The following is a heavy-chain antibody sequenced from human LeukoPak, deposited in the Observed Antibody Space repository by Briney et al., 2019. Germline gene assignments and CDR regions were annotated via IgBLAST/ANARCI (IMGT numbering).Heavy chain of an antibody. V-gene: IGHV1-8*01. Sequence: ASVKVSCKASGYTFTSYDINWVRQATGQGLEWMGWMNPNSGNTGYAQKFQGRVTMTRNTSISTAYMELSSLRSEDTAVYYCARPGPVYDSSGYYFDAFDIWGQGTVVTVSS. CDR2: MNPNSGNT. J-gene: IGHJ3*02. D-gene: IGHD3-22*01. CDR1: GYTFTSYD. CDR3: ARPGPVYDSSGYYFDAFDI.